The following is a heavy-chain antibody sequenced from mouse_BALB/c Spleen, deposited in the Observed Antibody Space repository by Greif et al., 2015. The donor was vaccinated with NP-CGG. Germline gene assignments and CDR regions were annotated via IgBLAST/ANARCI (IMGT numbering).Heavy chain of an antibody. CDR1: GYTFTSYW. J-gene: IGHJ4*01. D-gene: IGHD1-1*01. V-gene: IGHV1S22*01. Sequence: GSELVRPGASVKLSCKASGYTFTSYWMHWVKQRPGQGLEWIGNIYPGSGSTNYDEKFKSKATLTVDTSSSTAYMQLSSLTSEDSAVYYCTRDYGSSGYAMDYWSQGTSVTVSS. CDR2: IYPGSGST. CDR3: TRDYGSSGYAMDY.